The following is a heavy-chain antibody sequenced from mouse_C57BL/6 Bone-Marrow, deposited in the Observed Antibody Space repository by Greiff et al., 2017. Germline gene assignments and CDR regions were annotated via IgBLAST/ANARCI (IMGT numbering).Heavy chain of an antibody. V-gene: IGHV5-17*01. CDR1: GFTFSDYG. CDR2: ISSGSSTI. CDR3: ARPGSYAMDY. Sequence: EVNLVESGGGLVKPGGSLKLSCAASGFTFSDYGMHWVRQAPEKGLVWVAYISSGSSTIYYADTVKGRFTISRDNAKNTLCLQMTSLRSEDTAMYYCARPGSYAMDYWGQGTSVTVSS. J-gene: IGHJ4*01.